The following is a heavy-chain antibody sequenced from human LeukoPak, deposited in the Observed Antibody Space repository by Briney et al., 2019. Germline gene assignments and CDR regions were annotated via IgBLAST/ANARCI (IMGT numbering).Heavy chain of an antibody. CDR3: ARGADHGGSYYPD. D-gene: IGHD3-10*01. CDR2: MKTDGTRI. V-gene: IGHV3-74*01. J-gene: IGHJ4*02. Sequence: GGSLRLSCAASGFRFSNSWMYWVRQGPGKGPVWVSRMKTDGTRIEYADSVKGRFTISRDNAKNTLFLQMSSLRVEDTAVYYCARGADHGGSYYPDWGQGARVTVSS. CDR1: GFRFSNSW.